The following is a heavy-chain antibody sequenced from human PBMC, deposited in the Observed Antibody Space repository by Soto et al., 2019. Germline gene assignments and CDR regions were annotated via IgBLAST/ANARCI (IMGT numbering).Heavy chain of an antibody. V-gene: IGHV1-2*04. CDR2: INPNSGGT. Sequence: GASVKVSCKASGYTFTGYYMHWVRQAPGQGLEWMGWINPNSGGTNYAQKFQGWVTMTRDTSISTAYMELSRLRSDDTAVYYCAKDPLYGVNYYYYGMDVWGQGTTVTVSS. CDR1: GYTFTGYY. D-gene: IGHD4-17*01. CDR3: AKDPLYGVNYYYYGMDV. J-gene: IGHJ6*02.